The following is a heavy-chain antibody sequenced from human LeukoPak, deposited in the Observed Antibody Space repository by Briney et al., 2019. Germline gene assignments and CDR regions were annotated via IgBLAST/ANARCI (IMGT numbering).Heavy chain of an antibody. CDR3: AKTTAGYSSGRYPGWPVDY. D-gene: IGHD6-19*01. CDR2: ISGSGGDT. J-gene: IGHJ4*02. Sequence: PGGSLRLSCAASGFTFSSYAIYWVRQALGKGLGWVSGISGSGGDTYFADSVKGRFTISRDHSKNTVFLQMDSLRAEDTAVYYCAKTTAGYSSGRYPGWPVDYWGQGTLVTVSS. CDR1: GFTFSSYA. V-gene: IGHV3-23*01.